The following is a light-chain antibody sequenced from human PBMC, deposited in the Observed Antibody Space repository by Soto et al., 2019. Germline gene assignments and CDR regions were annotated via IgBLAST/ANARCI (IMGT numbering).Light chain of an antibody. J-gene: IGKJ2*01. CDR2: AAS. CDR3: QQSHSIPYT. Sequence: DIQMTQSPSSLSASVGDRVTITCRASQTISSYLNWYQQKPGQAPKLLIYAASSLQSGVPSSFSGSGSGTDFTLTISSLQPEDFATYYCQQSHSIPYTFGQGTKLEIK. V-gene: IGKV1-39*01. CDR1: QTISSY.